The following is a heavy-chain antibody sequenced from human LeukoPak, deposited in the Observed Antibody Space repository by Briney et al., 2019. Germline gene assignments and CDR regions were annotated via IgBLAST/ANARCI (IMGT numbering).Heavy chain of an antibody. J-gene: IGHJ4*02. V-gene: IGHV4-61*10. D-gene: IGHD1-26*01. CDR1: GASVNSGGYY. CDR2: ISSSGTT. Sequence: SETLSLTCTVSGASVNSGGYYWTWIRQAAGKGLEWIGRISSSGTTSYNPSLESRVTISIDTSKNQVSLKLTSVTAADTAMYHCARDYLGAGTVGATSGYWGQGTLVTVSS. CDR3: ARDYLGAGTVGATSGY.